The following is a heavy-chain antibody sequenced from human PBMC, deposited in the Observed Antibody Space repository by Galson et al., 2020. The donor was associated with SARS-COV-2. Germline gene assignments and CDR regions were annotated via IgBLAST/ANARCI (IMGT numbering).Heavy chain of an antibody. J-gene: IGHJ6*02. V-gene: IGHV3-64D*08. CDR3: VRNVVPAATLYYYGLDV. CDR2: ISSNGGNT. D-gene: IGHD2-2*01. Sequence: GESLKISCSASGFTFSTYPMHWVRQAPGKGLEYVSAISSNGGNTYHANSVKGRFTISRDNSKNTLYLQMSTLRPEDTAVYYCVRNVVPAATLYYYGLDVWGQGTTVTVYS. CDR1: GFTFSTYP.